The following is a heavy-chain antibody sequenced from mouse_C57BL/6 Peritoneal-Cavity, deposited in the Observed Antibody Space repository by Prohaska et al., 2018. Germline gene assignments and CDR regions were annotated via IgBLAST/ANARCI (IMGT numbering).Heavy chain of an antibody. J-gene: IGHJ3*01. CDR3: ARGDDGYYGFAY. CDR1: DYTFTDYY. D-gene: IGHD2-3*01. Sequence: QVQLQQSGPELVKPGASVKISCKDSDYTFTDYYINRVKQRHELGLEWIGWIFPGSGSTYYNEKFKGKATLTVDKSSSTAYMLLSRLTSEDSGVYFCARGDDGYYGFAYWGQGALVTVSA. CDR2: IFPGSGST. V-gene: IGHV1-75*01.